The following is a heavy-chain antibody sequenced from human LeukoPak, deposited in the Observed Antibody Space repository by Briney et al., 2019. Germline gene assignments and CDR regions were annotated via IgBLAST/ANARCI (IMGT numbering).Heavy chain of an antibody. Sequence: PGGSLRLSXAASGFTFSSYSMNWVCQAPGKGLEWVSYISSSSSTIYYADSVKGRFTISRDNAKNSLYLQMNSLRAEDTAVYYCARKFYCSTTSCYGSRTYYFDYWGQGTLVTVSS. CDR1: GFTFSSYS. D-gene: IGHD2-2*01. CDR3: ARKFYCSTTSCYGSRTYYFDY. J-gene: IGHJ4*02. CDR2: ISSSSSTI. V-gene: IGHV3-48*01.